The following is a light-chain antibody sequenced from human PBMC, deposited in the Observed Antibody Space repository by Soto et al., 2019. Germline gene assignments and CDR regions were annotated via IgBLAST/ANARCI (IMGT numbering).Light chain of an antibody. CDR1: QSVLYSSNNKNY. CDR2: WAS. Sequence: DIVMTQSPDSLAVSRGERATSNCKSSQSVLYSSNNKNYLAWYQQKPGQPPKALIYWASTRESGVPDRFSGSGSGTDFTLTISSLQAEDVAVYYCQQYYTTPWTFGQGTKVDIK. J-gene: IGKJ1*01. V-gene: IGKV4-1*01. CDR3: QQYYTTPWT.